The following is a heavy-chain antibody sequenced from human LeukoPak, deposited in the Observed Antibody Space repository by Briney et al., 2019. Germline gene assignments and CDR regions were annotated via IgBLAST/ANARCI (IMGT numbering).Heavy chain of an antibody. J-gene: IGHJ4*02. CDR2: VSYGGSIK. V-gene: IGHV3-30-3*01. CDR1: GFTFSNYT. Sequence: GGPLRLSCVASGFTFSNYTMHWVRQAPGKGLEWAAVVSYGGSIKYYADSVKSRLTISRDNSENTLYLQMNSLRAEDTAVYYCVATSGSSTNWGQGTLVTVSS. CDR3: VATSGSSTN. D-gene: IGHD2-2*01.